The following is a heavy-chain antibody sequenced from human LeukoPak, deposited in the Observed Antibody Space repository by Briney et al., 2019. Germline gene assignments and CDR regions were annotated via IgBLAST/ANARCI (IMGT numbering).Heavy chain of an antibody. J-gene: IGHJ5*02. D-gene: IGHD4-17*01. Sequence: PGGSLRLSCAASGFTFSSYSMNWVRQAPGKGLEWVSSISSSSSYIYYADSVKGRFTISRDNAKNSLYLQMNSLRAEDTAVYYCARANDYGVSFDPWGQRTLVTISS. CDR2: ISSSSSYI. CDR1: GFTFSSYS. CDR3: ARANDYGVSFDP. V-gene: IGHV3-21*01.